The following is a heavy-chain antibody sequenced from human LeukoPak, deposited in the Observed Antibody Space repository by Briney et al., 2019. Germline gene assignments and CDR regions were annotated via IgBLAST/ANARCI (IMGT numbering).Heavy chain of an antibody. CDR2: IYYSEST. J-gene: IGHJ4*02. D-gene: IGHD6-6*01. Sequence: SETLSLTCTVSGGSISSYYWSWIRQPPGKGLEWIGYIYYSESTNYNPSLKSRVTISVDTSKNQFSLKLSSVTAADTAVYYCARDGISDSSSLRFFDYWGQGTLVTVSS. CDR3: ARDGISDSSSLRFFDY. V-gene: IGHV4-59*01. CDR1: GGSISSYY.